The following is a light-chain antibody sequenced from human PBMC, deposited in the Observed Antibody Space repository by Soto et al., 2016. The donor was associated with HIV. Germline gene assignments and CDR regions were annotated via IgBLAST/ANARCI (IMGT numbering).Light chain of an antibody. V-gene: IGLV3-1*01. CDR1: KLGDKY. J-gene: IGLJ1*01. Sequence: SYDLTQPPSVSVSPGQTASITCSGDKLGDKYACWYQQKPGQSPVLVIYQDNRRPSGIPERFSGSNSGNTATLTINRVEAGDEADYYCQVWDSSSDHFVFGTGTQVTVL. CDR3: QVWDSSSDHFV. CDR2: QDN.